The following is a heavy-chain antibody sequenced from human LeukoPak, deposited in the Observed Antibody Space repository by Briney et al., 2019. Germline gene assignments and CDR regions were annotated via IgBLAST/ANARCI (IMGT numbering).Heavy chain of an antibody. V-gene: IGHV3-23*01. CDR1: GFTFSSYA. CDR3: AKALAAAAPAFYGMDV. D-gene: IGHD6-13*01. J-gene: IGHJ6*04. CDR2: ISGSGGST. Sequence: PGGSLRLSCAASGFTFSSYAMRWVRQAPGKGLEWVSAISGSGGSTYYADSVKGRFTISRDNSKNTLYLQMNSLRAEDTAVYYCAKALAAAAPAFYGMDVWGKGTTVTVSS.